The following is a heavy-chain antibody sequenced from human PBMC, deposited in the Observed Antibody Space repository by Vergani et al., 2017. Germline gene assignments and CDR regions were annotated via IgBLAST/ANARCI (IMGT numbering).Heavy chain of an antibody. V-gene: IGHV3-15*01. Sequence: EVQLVESGGGLVKPGGSLRLSCAASGFTFSNAWMSWVRQAPGKGLEWVGRIKSKTDGGTTDYAAPVKGRFTISRDDSKNTLYLQMNSLKTEDTAVYYCTTRHNYYDSSGYSPDAFDIWGQGTMVTVSS. J-gene: IGHJ3*02. CDR1: GFTFSNAW. CDR3: TTRHNYYDSSGYSPDAFDI. D-gene: IGHD3-22*01. CDR2: IKSKTDGGTT.